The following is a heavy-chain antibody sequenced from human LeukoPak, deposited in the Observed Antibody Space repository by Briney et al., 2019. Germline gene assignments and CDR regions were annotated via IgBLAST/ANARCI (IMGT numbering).Heavy chain of an antibody. D-gene: IGHD3-10*01. V-gene: IGHV4-59*01. CDR2: IYYSGST. Sequence: SETLSLTCSVSGASISSFYWNWIRQPPGKGLEWIGHIYYSGSTSYNPSLKSRVTISVDTSKNQFSLKLSSVTAADTAVYYCARDSEGSGLDYWGQGTLVTVSS. CDR1: GASISSFY. CDR3: ARDSEGSGLDY. J-gene: IGHJ4*02.